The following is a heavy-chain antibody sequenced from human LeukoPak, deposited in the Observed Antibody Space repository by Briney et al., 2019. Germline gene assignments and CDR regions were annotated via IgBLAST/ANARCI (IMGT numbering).Heavy chain of an antibody. CDR3: ATSRSFDY. J-gene: IGHJ4*02. CDR2: IKQDGSEK. V-gene: IGHV3-7*03. CDR1: GFTFSSYW. Sequence: AGGSLRLSCAASGFTFSSYWMSWVSQAPGKGLEWVANIKQDGSEKYYMDSVKGRLTVSRDTAKNSVYLQMNSLRAEDTAVYYCATSRSFDYWGQGTLVTVSS.